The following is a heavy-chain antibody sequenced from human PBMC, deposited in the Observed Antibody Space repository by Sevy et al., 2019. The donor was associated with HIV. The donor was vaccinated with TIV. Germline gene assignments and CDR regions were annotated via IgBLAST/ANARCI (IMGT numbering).Heavy chain of an antibody. Sequence: SQTLSLTCAISGDSVSSNSAAWNWIRQSPSRGLKWLGRTYYRSKWYNDYAVSVKSRITINPDTSKNQFSLQLNSVTPEDTAVYYCARGPPTIAVAGSKGYFDLWGRGTLVTVSS. CDR2: TYYRSKWYN. J-gene: IGHJ2*01. CDR1: GDSVSSNSAA. D-gene: IGHD6-19*01. V-gene: IGHV6-1*01. CDR3: ARGPPTIAVAGSKGYFDL.